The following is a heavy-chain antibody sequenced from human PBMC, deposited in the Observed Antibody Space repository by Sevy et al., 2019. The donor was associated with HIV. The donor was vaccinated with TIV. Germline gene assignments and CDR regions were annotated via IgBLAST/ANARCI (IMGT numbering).Heavy chain of an antibody. CDR1: GGSISSGDYY. Sequence: SETLSLTCTVSGGSISSGDYYWSWIRQPPGKGLEWIGYIYYSGSTYYNPSLKSRVTISVDTSKNQFSSKLSSVTAADTAVYYCARAYSYGLWWFDPWGQGTLVTVSS. V-gene: IGHV4-30-4*01. CDR3: ARAYSYGLWWFDP. CDR2: IYYSGST. J-gene: IGHJ5*02. D-gene: IGHD5-18*01.